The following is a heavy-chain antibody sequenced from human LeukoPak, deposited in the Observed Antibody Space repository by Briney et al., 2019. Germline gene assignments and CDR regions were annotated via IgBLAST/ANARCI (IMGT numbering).Heavy chain of an antibody. D-gene: IGHD2-2*01. V-gene: IGHV4-38-2*02. Sequence: SETLSLTCAVSGYSISSGYYWGWTRQPPGQGLEWIGSIYHSGSTYYNPSLKSRVTISVDTSKNQFSLKLSSVTAADTAVYYCAREGGCSSASCYATFDYWGQGTLVTVSS. CDR3: AREGGCSSASCYATFDY. J-gene: IGHJ4*02. CDR2: IYHSGST. CDR1: GYSISSGYY.